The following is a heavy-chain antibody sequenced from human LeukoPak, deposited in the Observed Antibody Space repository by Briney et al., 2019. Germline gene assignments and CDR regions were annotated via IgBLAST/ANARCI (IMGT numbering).Heavy chain of an antibody. D-gene: IGHD2-15*01. CDR2: ISGSGGST. CDR3: AKGSLGYCRGGSCY. Sequence: PGGSLRLSCAASGFTFSSYAMSWVRQAPGKGLEWVSAISGSGGSTYYADSVKGRFTISRDNSKNTLYLQMNSLRGEDTVVYYCAKGSLGYCRGGSCYWGQGAMVSVSS. J-gene: IGHJ4*02. V-gene: IGHV3-23*01. CDR1: GFTFSSYA.